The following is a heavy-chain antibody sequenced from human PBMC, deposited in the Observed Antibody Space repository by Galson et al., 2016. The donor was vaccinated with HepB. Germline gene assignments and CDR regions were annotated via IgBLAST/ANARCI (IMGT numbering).Heavy chain of an antibody. J-gene: IGHJ4*02. CDR1: GFTFSAHA. CDR3: ARGLSSSWYLPDY. V-gene: IGHV3-30-3*01. CDR2: ISYDGSNK. Sequence: SLRLSCAASGFTFSAHAMHWVRQAPGKGLEWVAVISYDGSNKYYADSVKGRLTISRDNSKNTVYLHISSLGAEDTAVYYCARGLSSSWYLPDYWGQGTLITVSS. D-gene: IGHD6-13*01.